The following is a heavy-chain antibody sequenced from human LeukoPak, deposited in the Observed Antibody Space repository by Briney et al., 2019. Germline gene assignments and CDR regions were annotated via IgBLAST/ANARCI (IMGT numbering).Heavy chain of an antibody. CDR2: ITYSGST. J-gene: IGHJ6*02. Sequence: PSETLSLTRTVSGDSISSSDNYWGWIRQPPGTGLEWIGSITYSGSTYHNPSLKGRVTISVDTSKNQFSLKLSSVTAADTAVYYCARGKYYDSSGYYPYYYYYYGMDVWGQGTTVTVSS. V-gene: IGHV4-39*01. D-gene: IGHD3-22*01. CDR1: GDSISSSDNY. CDR3: ARGKYYDSSGYYPYYYYYYGMDV.